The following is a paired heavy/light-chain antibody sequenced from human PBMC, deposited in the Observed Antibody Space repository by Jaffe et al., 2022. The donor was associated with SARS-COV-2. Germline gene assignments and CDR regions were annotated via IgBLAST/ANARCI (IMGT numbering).Light chain of an antibody. CDR2: AAS. Sequence: DIQMTQSPSSLSASVGDRVTITCRASQAISNYLAWFQQKPGKAPKSLIYAASNLQSGVPSKFSGSGSGTDFTLTISSLQPEDFATYYCQQYNTYPLTFGGGTKVEIK. V-gene: IGKV1-16*02. CDR1: QAISNY. CDR3: QQYNTYPLT. J-gene: IGKJ4*01.
Heavy chain of an antibody. J-gene: IGHJ4*02. Sequence: EVQLVESGGGLVKPGVSLRLSCAASGFTFSSYKMNWVRQAPGKGLEWVSSISSTTTYIYYADSVKGRFTISRDNAKNSLYLQMNSLRAEDTAVYYCVRDRYYDLQASYYFDYWGQGTLVTVSS. CDR1: GFTFSSYK. V-gene: IGHV3-21*01. CDR3: VRDRYYDLQASYYFDY. D-gene: IGHD3-22*01. CDR2: ISSTTTYI.